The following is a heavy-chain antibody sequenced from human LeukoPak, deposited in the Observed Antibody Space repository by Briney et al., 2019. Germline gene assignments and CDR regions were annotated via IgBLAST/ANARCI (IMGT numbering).Heavy chain of an antibody. CDR1: GYTFTSYG. CDR3: AREGLSSSSYYYYYMDV. Sequence: ASVKVSCKASGYTFTSYGISWVRQAPGQGLEWMGWISAYNGNTNYAQKLQGRVTMTTDTSTSTAYMELRSLRSDDTAVYYCAREGLSSSSYYYYYMDVWGKGTTVTVSS. D-gene: IGHD6-13*01. V-gene: IGHV1-18*01. CDR2: ISAYNGNT. J-gene: IGHJ6*03.